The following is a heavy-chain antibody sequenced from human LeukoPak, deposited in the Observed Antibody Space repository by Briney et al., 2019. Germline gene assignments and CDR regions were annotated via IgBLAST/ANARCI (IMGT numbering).Heavy chain of an antibody. J-gene: IGHJ6*02. D-gene: IGHD2-8*01. CDR3: AAHTVEMGLMDV. Sequence: PGRSLRLSCAASGFTFSSYGMHWVRQAPGKGLEWVAVIWYDGSNKYYADSVKGRFTISRDNSENTLYLQMNSLRAEDTAVYYCAAHTVEMGLMDVWGQGTTVTVSS. CDR2: IWYDGSNK. CDR1: GFTFSSYG. V-gene: IGHV3-33*01.